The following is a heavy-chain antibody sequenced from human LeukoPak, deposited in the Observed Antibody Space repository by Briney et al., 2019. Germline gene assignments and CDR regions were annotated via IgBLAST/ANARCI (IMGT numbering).Heavy chain of an antibody. CDR2: INNDGSST. V-gene: IGHV3-74*01. J-gene: IGHJ4*02. D-gene: IGHD4-17*01. Sequence: GGSLRLSCAASGFTFSKYWMHWVRQAPGKGLVWVSRINNDGSSTNYADSVKGRFTISRDNAKNTLYLQMNSLRAEDTAVYYCARGHGGDYGYWGQGTLVTASS. CDR3: ARGHGGDYGY. CDR1: GFTFSKYW.